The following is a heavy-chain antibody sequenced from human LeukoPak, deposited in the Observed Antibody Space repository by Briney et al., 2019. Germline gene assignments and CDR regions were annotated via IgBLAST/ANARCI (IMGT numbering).Heavy chain of an antibody. J-gene: IGHJ6*03. V-gene: IGHV3-15*01. CDR1: GFTFSNAW. CDR2: IKSKTDGGTT. D-gene: IGHD3/OR15-3a*01. CDR3: TTGPCDWTDYYYMDV. Sequence: GGSLRLSCAASGFTFSNAWMSWVRQAPGKGLEWVGRIKSKTDGGTTDYAAPVKGRFTISRDDSKNTLYLQMNSLKTEDTAVYYCTTGPCDWTDYYYMDVWGKGTTVTVSS.